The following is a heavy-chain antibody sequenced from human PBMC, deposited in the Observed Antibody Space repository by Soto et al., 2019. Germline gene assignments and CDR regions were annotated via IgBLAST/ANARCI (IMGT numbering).Heavy chain of an antibody. D-gene: IGHD3-10*01. Sequence: PGESLKISCKGSGYIFTDYWIMWVRQMPGKGLEWMGRIDPYDSYTNYSPSFQGHVTISVDKSINTAYLQWSSLKASDTAMYYCARPPLSAFGKYAMDVWGQGTTVTVSS. V-gene: IGHV5-10-1*01. CDR2: IDPYDSYT. J-gene: IGHJ6*02. CDR3: ARPPLSAFGKYAMDV. CDR1: GYIFTDYW.